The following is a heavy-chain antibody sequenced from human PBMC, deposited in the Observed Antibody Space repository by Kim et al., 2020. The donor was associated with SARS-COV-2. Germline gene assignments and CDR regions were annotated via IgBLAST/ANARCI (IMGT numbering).Heavy chain of an antibody. Sequence: AAPVKGRVTISRDESKNTLYLQMNSLKTEDTAVYYCTTGIVVVAATPVDYWGQGTLVTVSS. V-gene: IGHV3-15*01. D-gene: IGHD2-15*01. J-gene: IGHJ4*02. CDR3: TTGIVVVAATPVDY.